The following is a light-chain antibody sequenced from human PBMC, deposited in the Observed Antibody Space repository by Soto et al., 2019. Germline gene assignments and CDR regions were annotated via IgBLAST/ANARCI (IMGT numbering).Light chain of an antibody. CDR3: GTWDTSLSAGV. V-gene: IGLV1-51*01. CDR1: SSNIGDNY. Sequence: QSVLTQPPSVSADPGQKVTISCSGSSSNIGDNYVSWYQQFPGTAPKLLIYDNSKRPSGIPDRFSGSTSGTSATLGITGLQTGDEADYYCGTWDTSLSAGVFGGGTKLTVL. J-gene: IGLJ2*01. CDR2: DNS.